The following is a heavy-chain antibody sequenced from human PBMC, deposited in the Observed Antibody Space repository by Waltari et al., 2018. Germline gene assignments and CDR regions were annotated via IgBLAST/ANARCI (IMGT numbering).Heavy chain of an antibody. D-gene: IGHD6-19*01. CDR1: GGSVSSGSYY. Sequence: QVQLQESGPGLVKPSETLSLTCTVSGGSVSSGSYYWSWIRQPPGKGLEWIGYIDYSGSTNYNPSLKSRVTISVDTSKNQFSLKLSSVTAADTAVYYCASKKLRLSVAGTSPFDYWGQGTLVTVSS. V-gene: IGHV4-61*01. CDR2: IDYSGST. CDR3: ASKKLRLSVAGTSPFDY. J-gene: IGHJ4*02.